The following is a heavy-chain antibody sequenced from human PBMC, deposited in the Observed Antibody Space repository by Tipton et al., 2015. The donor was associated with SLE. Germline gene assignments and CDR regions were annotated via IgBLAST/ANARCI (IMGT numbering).Heavy chain of an antibody. CDR2: IRYDGSNK. Sequence: SLRLSCAASGFTFSSYGMHWVRQAPGKGLEWVAFIRYDGSNKYYADSVKGRFTISRDNSKDTLYLQMNSLRAGDTAVYYCARGGWGSRYFDYWGQGTLVTVSS. V-gene: IGHV3-30*02. D-gene: IGHD7-27*01. J-gene: IGHJ4*02. CDR3: ARGGWGSRYFDY. CDR1: GFTFSSYG.